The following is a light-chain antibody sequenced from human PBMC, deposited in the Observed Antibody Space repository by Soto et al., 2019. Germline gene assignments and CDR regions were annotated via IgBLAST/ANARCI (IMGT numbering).Light chain of an antibody. V-gene: IGKV3-20*01. J-gene: IGKJ1*01. Sequence: PGERATLSCRASQRVDGNYLAWYLQIPGQAPRLLIHGASNRATGIPDRFSGSGSGTDFILTITRLEPEDSAMYYCQQYDTLPRTFGQGTKVEIK. CDR3: QQYDTLPRT. CDR1: QRVDGNY. CDR2: GAS.